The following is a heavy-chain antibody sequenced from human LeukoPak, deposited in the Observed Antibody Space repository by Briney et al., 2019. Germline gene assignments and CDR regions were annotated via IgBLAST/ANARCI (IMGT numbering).Heavy chain of an antibody. J-gene: IGHJ4*02. V-gene: IGHV4-59*08. D-gene: IGHD3-9*01. CDR2: VFYSGST. Sequence: PSETLSLTCTVSGGSINSYYWSWIRQPPGNGLEWIGYVFYSGSTNYNPSLKSRVTISVDTSKNQFSLKLSSVTAADTAVYYCARHVSGDILSGFDHWGQGTLVTVSS. CDR3: ARHVSGDILSGFDH. CDR1: GGSINSYY.